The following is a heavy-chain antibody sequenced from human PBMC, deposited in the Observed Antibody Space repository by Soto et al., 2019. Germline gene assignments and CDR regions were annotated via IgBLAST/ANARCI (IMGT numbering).Heavy chain of an antibody. CDR1: GGSISSYY. D-gene: IGHD4-17*01. CDR3: ARDSFYDYGDYYYYYMDV. CDR2: IYYSGST. J-gene: IGHJ6*03. V-gene: IGHV4-59*01. Sequence: KPSETLSLTCTVSGGSISSYYWSWIRQPPGKGLEWIGYIYYSGSTNYNPSLKSRVTISVDTSKNQFSLKLSSVTAADTAVYYCARDSFYDYGDYYYYYMDVWGKGTTVTVSS.